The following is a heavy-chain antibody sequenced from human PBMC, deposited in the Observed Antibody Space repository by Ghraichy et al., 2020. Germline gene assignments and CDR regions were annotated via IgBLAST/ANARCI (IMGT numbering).Heavy chain of an antibody. CDR2: INHSGST. CDR3: ARGGLEVYYDSSGYYDTNPKIGLNY. V-gene: IGHV4-34*01. Sequence: SETLSLTCAVYGGSFSGYYWSWIRQPPGKGLEWIGEINHSGSTNYNPSLKSRVTISVDTSKNQFSLKLSSVTAADTAVYYCARGGLEVYYDSSGYYDTNPKIGLNYWGQGTLVTVSS. J-gene: IGHJ4*02. D-gene: IGHD3-22*01. CDR1: GGSFSGYY.